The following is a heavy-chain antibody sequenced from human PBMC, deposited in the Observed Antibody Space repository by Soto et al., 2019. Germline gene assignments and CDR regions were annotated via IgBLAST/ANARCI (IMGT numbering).Heavy chain of an antibody. CDR1: GGTFSSYA. V-gene: IGHV1-69*13. D-gene: IGHD3-3*01. J-gene: IGHJ6*02. CDR3: AIISCITIFGVVITRNYYYGMDV. CDR2: IIPIFGTA. Sequence: SVKVSCKASGGTFSSYAISWVRQAPGQGLEWMGGIIPIFGTANYAQKFQGRVTITADESTSTAYMELSSLRSEDTAVYYCAIISCITIFGVVITRNYYYGMDVWGQGTTVTVSS.